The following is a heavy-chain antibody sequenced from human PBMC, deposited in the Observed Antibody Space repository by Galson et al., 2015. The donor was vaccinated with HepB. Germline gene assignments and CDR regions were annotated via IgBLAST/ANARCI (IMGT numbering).Heavy chain of an antibody. CDR2: ISGSGGST. J-gene: IGHJ6*04. V-gene: IGHV3-23*01. Sequence: SLRLSCAASGFTFSSYAMSWVRQAPGKGLEWVSAISGSGGSTCYADSVKGRFTISRDNSKNTLYLQMNSLRAEDTAVYYCAKEEYQLLSAQSDVWGKGTTVTVSS. D-gene: IGHD2-2*01. CDR1: GFTFSSYA. CDR3: AKEEYQLLSAQSDV.